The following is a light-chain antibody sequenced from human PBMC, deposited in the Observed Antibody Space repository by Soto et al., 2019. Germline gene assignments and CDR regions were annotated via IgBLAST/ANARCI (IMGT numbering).Light chain of an antibody. CDR2: KAS. V-gene: IGKV1-5*03. J-gene: IGKJ5*01. CDR1: QDISSW. Sequence: DIQMTQSPSTLSASVGDRVTITCRASQDISSWLAWYQQKPGKAPKVLIYKASSLVRGVPSRFSGSGSGKEFTRTISSLQPDDFSTYYCPQYKSYPITLGQGTRLENK. CDR3: PQYKSYPIT.